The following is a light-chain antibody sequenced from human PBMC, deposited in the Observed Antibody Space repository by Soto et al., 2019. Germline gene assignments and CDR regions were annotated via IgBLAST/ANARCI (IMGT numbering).Light chain of an antibody. V-gene: IGKV1-5*01. CDR1: QSISTY. CDR2: GAS. CDR3: QQYNDYSRT. J-gene: IGKJ1*01. Sequence: DIQMTQSPSALSASVGDRVTITCRASQSISTYLNWYQQKLGKAPKLLISGASSLQGGVPPRFSGSGSGTEFTLTIRSLQPDDFATYYCQQYNDYSRTFGQGTKVDIK.